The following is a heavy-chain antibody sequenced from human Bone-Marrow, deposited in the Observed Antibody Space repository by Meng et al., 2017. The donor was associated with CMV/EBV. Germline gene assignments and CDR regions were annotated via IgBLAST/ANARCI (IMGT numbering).Heavy chain of an antibody. CDR1: GFTFSSHW. CDR2: INQDGSQK. D-gene: IGHD1-26*01. J-gene: IGHJ4*02. CDR3: ARDYPLTSGSLV. Sequence: GGSLRLSCAASGFTFSSHWMTWVRQAPGKGLEWVANINQDGSQKNYVDSVKGRFTISRDNAKNSLFLQMNSLRAEDTAVYYCARDYPLTSGSLVWGQGTLVTVSS. V-gene: IGHV3-7*01.